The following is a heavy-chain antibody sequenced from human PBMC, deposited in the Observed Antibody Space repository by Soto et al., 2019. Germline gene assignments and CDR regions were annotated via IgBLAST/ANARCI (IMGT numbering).Heavy chain of an antibody. CDR1: GYTLTSYY. CDR2: MNPNGGNT. V-gene: IGHV1-46*01. D-gene: IGHD4-17*01. J-gene: IGHJ4*02. Sequence: ASVKVSCKASGYTLTSYYMHWVRQAPGQGLEWMGIMNPNGGNTSYAQKFQGRVTMTRNTSISTAYMELSSLRSEDTAVYYCARTLYGDNVDYWGQGTLVTVSS. CDR3: ARTLYGDNVDY.